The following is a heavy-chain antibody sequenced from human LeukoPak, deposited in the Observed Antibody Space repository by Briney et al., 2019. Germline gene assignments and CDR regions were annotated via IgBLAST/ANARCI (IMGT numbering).Heavy chain of an antibody. CDR2: IYSSGST. Sequence: GRSLRLSCAASGFTVSSNCVGCARQAAGEGLEWVSVIYSSGSTNYEDSEKGRFTISRDNSKITLYLQMNRRRAEDTAVYYCTRGYSNRWYFDYWGQGTLVTVSS. J-gene: IGHJ4*02. D-gene: IGHD6-13*01. CDR1: GFTVSSNC. CDR3: TRGYSNRWYFDY. V-gene: IGHV3-66*01.